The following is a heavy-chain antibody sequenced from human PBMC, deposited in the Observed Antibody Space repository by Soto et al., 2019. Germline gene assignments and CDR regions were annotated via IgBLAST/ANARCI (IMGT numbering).Heavy chain of an antibody. CDR1: GYTFSSYS. J-gene: IGHJ4*02. V-gene: IGHV1-46*01. CDR3: TGAKYSSSARPFDY. Sequence: QVQLVQSGAEVKKPGASVKVSCKASGYTFSSYSIHWVRQAPGQGLEWMGVINPSGGGTSHPQKFPGRVNMTRDTSTSTVYKEMSSLRSEDTAVYFCTGAKYSSSARPFDYWGQGTLVTVSS. D-gene: IGHD6-6*01. CDR2: INPSGGGT.